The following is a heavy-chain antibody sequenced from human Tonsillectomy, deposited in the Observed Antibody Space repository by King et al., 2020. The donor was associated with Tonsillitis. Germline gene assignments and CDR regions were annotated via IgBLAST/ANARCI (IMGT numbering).Heavy chain of an antibody. CDR2: IYHDGNT. J-gene: IGHJ1*01. Sequence: QLQESGPGLVKPSETLSLTCAVSGYSINNGYHWTWIRQPPGKGLEWIGSIYHDGNTYYNPSLKSRVALSVDTSKNQFSLKMNSVTAADTALYYCARGGGAPGGTSIVCQFWGQGTRVTVSS. CDR3: ARGGGAPGGTSIVCQF. V-gene: IGHV4-38-2*01. CDR1: GYSINNGYH. D-gene: IGHD3-16*01.